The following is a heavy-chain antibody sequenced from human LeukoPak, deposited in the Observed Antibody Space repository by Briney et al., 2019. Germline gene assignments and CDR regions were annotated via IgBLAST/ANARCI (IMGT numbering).Heavy chain of an antibody. J-gene: IGHJ6*02. CDR1: GYTFTSYG. D-gene: IGHD2-2*01. CDR2: ISAYNGNT. V-gene: IGHV1-18*01. CDR3: ARDRARSTGNYYYGMDV. Sequence: ASVKVSCKASGYTFTSYGISWVRQAPGQGLEWMGWISAYNGNTNYAQKLQGRVTMTTDTSTSTAYMELRSLRSDDTAVYYCARDRARSTGNYYYGMDVWGLGTTVTVSS.